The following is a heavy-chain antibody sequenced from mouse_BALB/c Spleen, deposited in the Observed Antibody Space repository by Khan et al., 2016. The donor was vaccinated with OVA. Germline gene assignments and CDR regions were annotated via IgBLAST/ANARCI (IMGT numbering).Heavy chain of an antibody. CDR2: IDPYSGGT. Sequence: EVQLQESGPELVKPGASVKVSCKASGYSFTDYNMYWVKQSHGKSLEWIGYIDPYSGGTTYTQIFKGKATLTVDKSSSTAFMHLNSLTSEDSTVYYCARMIITTVYYAMDYWGQGTSVTVSS. V-gene: IGHV1S135*01. CDR1: GYSFTDYN. CDR3: ARMIITTVYYAMDY. J-gene: IGHJ4*01. D-gene: IGHD1-1*01.